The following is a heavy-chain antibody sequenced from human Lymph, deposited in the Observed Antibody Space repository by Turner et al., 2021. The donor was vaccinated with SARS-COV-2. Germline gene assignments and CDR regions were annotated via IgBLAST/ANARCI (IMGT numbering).Heavy chain of an antibody. V-gene: IGHV1-8*01. D-gene: IGHD1-26*01. Sequence: QVQLVQSGAEVKKPGASVTVSCKASGYTFTSYDINWVRQATGQGLEWMGWMNPNSGKTGYAQKFQGRVTMTRNISISTAYMELSTLRSEDTAVYYCARGRYSGGGMDVWGQGTTVTVSS. CDR3: ARGRYSGGGMDV. CDR1: GYTFTSYD. CDR2: MNPNSGKT. J-gene: IGHJ6*02.